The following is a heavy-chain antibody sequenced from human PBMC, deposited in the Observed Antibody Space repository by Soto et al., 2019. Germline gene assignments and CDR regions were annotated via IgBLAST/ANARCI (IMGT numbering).Heavy chain of an antibody. J-gene: IGHJ6*02. D-gene: IGHD2-15*01. Sequence: QVQLQESGPGLLKPSETLSLTCNVSGGSIGSKTSCWGWIRQPPGKGLEWIATFCYSEYTYYNPSLKGRVTIFVDASKNKFSLKLSSVTAADTAVYYCVKLAGYCSGGRCHGDYAMDVWGQGTTATVSS. CDR2: FCYSEYT. CDR1: GGSIGSKTSC. V-gene: IGHV4-39*01. CDR3: VKLAGYCSGGRCHGDYAMDV.